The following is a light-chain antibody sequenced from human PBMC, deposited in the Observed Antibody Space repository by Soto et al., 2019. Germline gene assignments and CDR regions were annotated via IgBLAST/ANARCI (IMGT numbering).Light chain of an antibody. CDR1: LSVSSSY. CDR3: QQYGSAPWT. Sequence: EIVLTQSPGTLSLSPGERATLSCRASLSVSSSYLAWYQQKPGQAPRLLVYGASSRATGIPDRFSGSGSGTDFTLTIGRLEPEDFAVYYCQQYGSAPWTFGQGTKVEFK. J-gene: IGKJ1*01. V-gene: IGKV3-20*01. CDR2: GAS.